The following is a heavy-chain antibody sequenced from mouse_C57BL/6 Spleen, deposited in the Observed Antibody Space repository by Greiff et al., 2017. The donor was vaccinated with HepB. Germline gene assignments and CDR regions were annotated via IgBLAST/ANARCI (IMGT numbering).Heavy chain of an antibody. J-gene: IGHJ3*01. D-gene: IGHD2-4*01. CDR3: AKMGYDYDWFAY. Sequence: VNLVESGPGLVQPSQSLSITCTVSGFSLTSYGVHWVRQSPGKGLEWLGVIWRGGSTDYNAAFMSRLSITKDNSKSQVFFKMNSLQADDTAIYYCAKMGYDYDWFAYWGQGTLVTVSA. CDR1: GFSLTSYG. CDR2: IWRGGST. V-gene: IGHV2-5*01.